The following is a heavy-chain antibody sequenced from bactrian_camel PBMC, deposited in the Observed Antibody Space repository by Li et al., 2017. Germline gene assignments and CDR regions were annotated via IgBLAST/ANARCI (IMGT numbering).Heavy chain of an antibody. CDR2: VTGDGKTT. Sequence: VQLVESGGGLVQPGGSLRLSCVASGFTFSGYAMAWVRQAPGKGLEWVSYVTGDGKTTFYANSVKGRFTASRDNAKNTLYLQLNSLKTEDTAMYYCAKSYDNTFEYGYWGQGTQVTVS. J-gene: IGHJ4*01. V-gene: IGHV3S31*01. CDR1: GFTFSGYA. CDR3: AKSYDNTFEYGY. D-gene: IGHD2*01.